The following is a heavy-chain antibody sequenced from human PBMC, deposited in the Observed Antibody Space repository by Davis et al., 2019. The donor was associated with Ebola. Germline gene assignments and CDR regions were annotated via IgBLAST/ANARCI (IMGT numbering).Heavy chain of an antibody. V-gene: IGHV1-69*04. CDR3: ARELTYYGSGSYSS. D-gene: IGHD3-10*01. CDR2: IITILGIA. Sequence: KISCKGSGYSFTSYWISWVRQAPGHVVAGQGRIITILGIAKYAQKFQGRVTITADKSTSTAYMELSSLRSEDTEGYYCARELTYYGSGSYSSWGQGTLVTVSS. CDR1: GYSFTSYW. J-gene: IGHJ4*02.